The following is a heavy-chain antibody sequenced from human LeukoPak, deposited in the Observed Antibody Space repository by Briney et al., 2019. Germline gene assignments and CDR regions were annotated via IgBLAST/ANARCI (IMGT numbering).Heavy chain of an antibody. CDR1: GGSFSGYY. CDR3: AKGAITMIVVGKYFDY. Sequence: SETLSLTCAVYGGSFSGYYWSWIRQPPGKGLEWIGEINHSGSTNYNPSLKSRVTISVDTSKNQFSLNLSSVTAADTAVYYCAKGAITMIVVGKYFDYWGQGTLVTVSS. CDR2: INHSGST. J-gene: IGHJ4*02. V-gene: IGHV4-34*01. D-gene: IGHD3-22*01.